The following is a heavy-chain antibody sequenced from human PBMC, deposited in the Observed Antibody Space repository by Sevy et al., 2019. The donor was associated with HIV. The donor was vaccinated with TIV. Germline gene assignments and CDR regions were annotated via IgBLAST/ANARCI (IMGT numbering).Heavy chain of an antibody. D-gene: IGHD3-10*01. J-gene: IGHJ4*02. CDR3: ARDRDYYGSGTYDY. CDR1: QFTFRDYT. Sequence: GESLKISCAASQFTFRDYTMNWVRQTPGKGLEWISYISSGSSYIRYADSVKGRFTISRDNAENSLYLQMNSLRAEDTGVYFCARDRDYYGSGTYDYWGQGTLVTVSS. CDR2: ISSGSSYI. V-gene: IGHV3-21*06.